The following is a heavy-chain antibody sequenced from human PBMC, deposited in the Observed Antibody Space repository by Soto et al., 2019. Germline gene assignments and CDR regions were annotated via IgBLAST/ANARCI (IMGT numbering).Heavy chain of an antibody. CDR2: ISYDGSNK. Sequence: GGSLRLSCAASGFTFSSYDMHWVRQAPGKGLEWVAVISYDGSNKYYADSVKGRFTMSRDNSKNTLYLQMDSLRAEDTAVYYCARGETAVAGPYYYYGLDVWGQGTTVTVS. D-gene: IGHD6-19*01. CDR1: GFTFSSYD. V-gene: IGHV3-30-3*01. J-gene: IGHJ6*02. CDR3: ARGETAVAGPYYYYGLDV.